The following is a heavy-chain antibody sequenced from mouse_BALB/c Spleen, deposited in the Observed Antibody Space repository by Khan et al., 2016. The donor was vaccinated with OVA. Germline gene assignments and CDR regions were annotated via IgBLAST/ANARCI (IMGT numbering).Heavy chain of an antibody. CDR2: ISSGSSTI. J-gene: IGHJ2*01. CDR1: GFTFNIFG. Sequence: EVELVESGGGLVQPGGSRKLSCAASGFTFNIFGMHWVRQAPEKGLEWVAYISSGSSTIYYADTVKGRFTISRDNPKNTVFLQMTSLRSEDTAMYYWARGGGYDGGFDYWGQGTTLTVSS. D-gene: IGHD2-2*01. V-gene: IGHV5-17*02. CDR3: ARGGGYDGGFDY.